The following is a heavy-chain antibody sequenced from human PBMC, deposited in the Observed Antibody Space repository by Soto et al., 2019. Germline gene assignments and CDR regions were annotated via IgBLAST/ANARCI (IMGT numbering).Heavy chain of an antibody. Sequence: GGSLSLSCAASGFTFSSYAMHWVRQAPGKGLEWVAVISYDGSNKYYADSVKGRFTISRDNSKNTLYLQMNSLGAEDTAVYYCARDPDSSSFDYWGQGALVTVSS. CDR3: ARDPDSSSFDY. CDR2: ISYDGSNK. J-gene: IGHJ4*02. D-gene: IGHD6-6*01. CDR1: GFTFSSYA. V-gene: IGHV3-30-3*01.